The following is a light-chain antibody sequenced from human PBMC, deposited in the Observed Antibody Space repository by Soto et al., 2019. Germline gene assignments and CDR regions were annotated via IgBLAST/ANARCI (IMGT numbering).Light chain of an antibody. CDR1: SSDVGGYKY. J-gene: IGLJ1*01. V-gene: IGLV2-14*01. Sequence: QSALTQPASVSGSPGQSITISCTGTSSDVGGYKYVSWYQQHPGKAPKLMIYEVSNRPSGVSNRFSGSKSGNTASLTISGLQAEDEADYYCSSYTGSGALYVFGNGTKLTVL. CDR2: EVS. CDR3: SSYTGSGALYV.